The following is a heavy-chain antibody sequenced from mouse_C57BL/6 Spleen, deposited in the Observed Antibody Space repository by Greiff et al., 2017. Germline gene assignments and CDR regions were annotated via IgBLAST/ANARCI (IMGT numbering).Heavy chain of an antibody. V-gene: IGHV1-80*01. Sequence: QVQLQQSGAELVKPGASVKISCKASGYAFSSYWMNWVKQRPGKGLEWIGQIYPGDGDTNYNGKFKGKATLTADKSSSTAYMQPSSLTSEDSAVYFCARHLGGVYFDYWGQGTTLTVSS. CDR3: ARHLGGVYFDY. D-gene: IGHD3-1*01. CDR2: IYPGDGDT. J-gene: IGHJ2*01. CDR1: GYAFSSYW.